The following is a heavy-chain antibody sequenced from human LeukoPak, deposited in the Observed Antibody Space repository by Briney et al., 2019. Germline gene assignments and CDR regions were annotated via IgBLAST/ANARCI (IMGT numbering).Heavy chain of an antibody. Sequence: GGSLRLSCAASGFTFSSYDMHWVRQAPGKGLEWVSAFHTDGGTYYLDSVKGRFTISRGDAKNSLYLQMNTLRAGDTAVYYCARGSGPGVTTIDSWGQGTLVIVSS. J-gene: IGHJ4*02. CDR3: ARGSGPGVTTIDS. CDR1: GFTFSSYD. CDR2: FHTDGGT. V-gene: IGHV3-13*01. D-gene: IGHD4-17*01.